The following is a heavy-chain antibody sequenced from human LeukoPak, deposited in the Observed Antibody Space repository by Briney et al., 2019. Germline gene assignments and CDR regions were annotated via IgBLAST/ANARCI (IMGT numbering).Heavy chain of an antibody. CDR2: IYSGGST. D-gene: IGHD3-22*01. CDR1: GFTVSSNY. Sequence: GGSLRLSCAASGFTVSSNYMSWVRQAPGKGLEWVSVIYSGGSTYYADSVKGRFTISRDNSKSTLYLQMNSLRAEDTAVYYCAIAYYYDSSGYVDYWGQGTLVTVSS. CDR3: AIAYYYDSSGYVDY. V-gene: IGHV3-53*01. J-gene: IGHJ4*02.